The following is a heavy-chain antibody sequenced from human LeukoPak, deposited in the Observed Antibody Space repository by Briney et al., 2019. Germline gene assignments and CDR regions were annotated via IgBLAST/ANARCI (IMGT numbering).Heavy chain of an antibody. J-gene: IGHJ4*02. CDR2: ISSSSSYI. V-gene: IGHV3-21*01. D-gene: IGHD2-15*01. CDR1: GFTFSNYA. Sequence: PGGSLRLSCAASGFTFSNYAMNWVRQAPGKGLEWVSSISSSSSYIYYADSVKGRFTISRDNAKNSLYLQMNSLRAEDTAVYYCARDIGKDFDYWGQGTLVTVSS. CDR3: ARDIGKDFDY.